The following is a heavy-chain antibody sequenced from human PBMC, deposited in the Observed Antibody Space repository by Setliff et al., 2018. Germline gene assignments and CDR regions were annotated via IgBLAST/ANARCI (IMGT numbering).Heavy chain of an antibody. D-gene: IGHD2-21*02. J-gene: IGHJ4*02. CDR2: IHPSGAT. CDR1: GGSMSGYF. V-gene: IGHV4-4*07. CDR3: ARQTATGSSATFDS. Sequence: SETLSLTCTVSGGSMSGYFWTWIRQPAGKGLEWIGRIHPSGATNYNPSLMSRLTMSIDTSNNHFTLTVNSVTAADTAVYYCARQTATGSSATFDSWGQGTLVTVSS.